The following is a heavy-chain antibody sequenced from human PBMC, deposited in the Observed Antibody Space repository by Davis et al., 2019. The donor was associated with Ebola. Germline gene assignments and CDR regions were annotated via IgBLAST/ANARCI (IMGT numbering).Heavy chain of an antibody. V-gene: IGHV3-30*18. CDR3: AKFISWRVQLWYKGYYYDMDV. Sequence: PGGSLRLSCAASGFTFSSYSMNWVRQAPGKGLEWVAVISYDGSNKYYADSVKGRFTISIDNSKNTLYLQMNSLRAEDTAVYYCAKFISWRVQLWYKGYYYDMDVWGQGTTVTVSS. CDR1: GFTFSSYS. J-gene: IGHJ6*02. D-gene: IGHD5-18*01. CDR2: ISYDGSNK.